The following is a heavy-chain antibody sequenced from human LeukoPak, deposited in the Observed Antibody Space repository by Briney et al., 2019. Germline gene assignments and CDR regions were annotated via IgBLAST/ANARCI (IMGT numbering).Heavy chain of an antibody. CDR3: ARHDRSSSLSDFDY. D-gene: IGHD6-13*01. CDR2: IYYSGST. Sequence: SETLSLTCTVSGDSMSNYYWSWIRQPPGKGLEWIGYIYYSGSTSYNPSLKSRVTISEDTSKNQFSLKLSSVTAADTAVYYCARHDRSSSLSDFDYWGQGTLVTVSS. J-gene: IGHJ4*02. V-gene: IGHV4-59*08. CDR1: GDSMSNYY.